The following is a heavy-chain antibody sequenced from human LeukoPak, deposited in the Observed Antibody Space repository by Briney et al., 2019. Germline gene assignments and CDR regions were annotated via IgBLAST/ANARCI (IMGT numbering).Heavy chain of an antibody. V-gene: IGHV3-23*01. D-gene: IGHD3-3*01. CDR3: AKGTFWSCYYADYFDY. Sequence: GGSLRLSCAASGFTFSSYAMSWVRQAPGKGLEWVSAISGSGGSTYYADSVKGRFTISRDNSKNTLYLQMNSLRAEDTAVYYCAKGTFWSCYYADYFDYCGQGTLVTVSS. CDR1: GFTFSSYA. CDR2: ISGSGGST. J-gene: IGHJ4*02.